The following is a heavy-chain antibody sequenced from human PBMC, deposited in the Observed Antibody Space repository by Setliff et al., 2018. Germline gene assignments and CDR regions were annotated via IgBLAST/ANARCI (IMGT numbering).Heavy chain of an antibody. J-gene: IGHJ4*02. Sequence: KTSETLSLTCTVSGGSISSGSYYWSWIRQPAGKGLEWIGHIYTSGSTVYNPSLKGRATLSIDASKRQFSLKLRSVTAADTAVYYCARTGTYRYFDYWGQGALVTVSS. V-gene: IGHV4-61*09. CDR1: GGSISSGSYY. CDR3: ARTGTYRYFDY. CDR2: IYTSGST. D-gene: IGHD1-1*01.